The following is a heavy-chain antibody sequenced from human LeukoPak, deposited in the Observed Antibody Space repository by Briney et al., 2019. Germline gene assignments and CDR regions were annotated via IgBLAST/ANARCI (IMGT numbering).Heavy chain of an antibody. CDR3: ARALPPGYSYGY. CDR2: INPNSGGT. J-gene: IGHJ4*02. D-gene: IGHD5-18*01. CDR1: GYTFTGYY. V-gene: IGHV1-2*02. Sequence: ASAKVSCKASGYTFTGYYMHWVRQAPGQGLEWMGWINPNSGGTNYAQKFQGRVTMTRDTSISTAYMELSRLRSDDTAVYYCARALPPGYSYGYWGQGTLVTVSS.